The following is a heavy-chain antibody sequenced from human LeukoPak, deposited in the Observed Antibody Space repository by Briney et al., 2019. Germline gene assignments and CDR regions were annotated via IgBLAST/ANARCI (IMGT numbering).Heavy chain of an antibody. CDR2: INPNSGGT. V-gene: IGHV1-2*04. D-gene: IGHD3-10*01. CDR3: ARASMVRGVIIPPDY. J-gene: IGHJ4*02. Sequence: ASVKVSCKASGYTFTGYYMHWVRQAPGQGLEWMGWINPNSGGTNYAQKFQGWVTMTRDTSISTAYMELSRLRSDDTAVYYCARASMVRGVIIPPDYWGQGTLVTVSS. CDR1: GYTFTGYY.